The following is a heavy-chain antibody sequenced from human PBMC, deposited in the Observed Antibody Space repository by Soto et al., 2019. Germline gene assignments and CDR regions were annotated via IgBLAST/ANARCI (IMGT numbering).Heavy chain of an antibody. V-gene: IGHV1-3*01. CDR3: ARDVRGRVDTAMVY. Sequence: QVQLVQSGAEVKKPGASVKVSCKASGYTFTSYAMHWVRQAPGQRLEWMGWINAGNGNTKYSQKFQGRVTTTRDTSASTAYMELSSLRSEDTAVYYCARDVRGRVDTAMVYWGQGTLVTVSS. D-gene: IGHD5-18*01. J-gene: IGHJ4*02. CDR1: GYTFTSYA. CDR2: INAGNGNT.